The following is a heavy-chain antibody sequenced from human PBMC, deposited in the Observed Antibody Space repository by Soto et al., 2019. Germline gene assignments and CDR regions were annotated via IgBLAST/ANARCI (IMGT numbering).Heavy chain of an antibody. CDR2: IYPGDSDT. Sequence: GASLKISCKGSGYSFTSYWIGWVRQMPGKGLEWMGIIYPGDSDTRYSPSFQGQVTISADKSISTAYLQWSSLKASDTAMYYCAGHRVDTAMDQQRFRYYYGMDVWGQGTTVTVSS. CDR3: AGHRVDTAMDQQRFRYYYGMDV. V-gene: IGHV5-51*01. CDR1: GYSFTSYW. J-gene: IGHJ6*02. D-gene: IGHD5-18*01.